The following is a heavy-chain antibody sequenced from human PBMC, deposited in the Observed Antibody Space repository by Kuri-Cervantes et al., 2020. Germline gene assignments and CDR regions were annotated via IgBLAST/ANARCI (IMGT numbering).Heavy chain of an antibody. V-gene: IGHV3-9*01. D-gene: IGHD6-19*01. CDR1: GFGFDNYA. CDR3: AKGPGGSSSGWYVGID. J-gene: IGHJ4*02. CDR2: ISWNSGSI. Sequence: SLKISCAASGFGFDNYAMHWVRQAPGKGLEWVLGISWNSGSIGYADSVKGRFTISRDNSKNTLYLQMNSLRAEDTAVYYCAKGPGGSSSGWYVGIDWGQGTLVTVSS.